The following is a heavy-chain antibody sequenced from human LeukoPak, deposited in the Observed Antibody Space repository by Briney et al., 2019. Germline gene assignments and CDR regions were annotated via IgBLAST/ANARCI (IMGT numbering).Heavy chain of an antibody. Sequence: SQTLSLTCTVSGGSISSGGYYWSWIRQHPGTGLEWIGYIHYSGSTYYNPSLKSRVTISVDTSKNQFSLKLSSVTAADTAVYYCARMYYYGSGSWSGYYYYYYMDVWGKGTTVTVSS. D-gene: IGHD3-10*01. CDR2: IHYSGST. CDR1: GGSISSGGYY. J-gene: IGHJ6*03. CDR3: ARMYYYGSGSWSGYYYYYYMDV. V-gene: IGHV4-31*03.